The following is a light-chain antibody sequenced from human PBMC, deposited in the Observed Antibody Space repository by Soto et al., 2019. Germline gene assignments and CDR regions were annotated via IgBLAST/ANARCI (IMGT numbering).Light chain of an antibody. CDR2: EVS. Sequence: QSALTQPPSASGSPGQSVTISCTGTSSDVGAYNYVSWYQQLPGKAPKLIIYEVSKRPSGVPDRFSGSKSGNTASLTVSGLQADDEADYYYTSYAGTYSFFYVFGTGTKVTVL. CDR3: TSYAGTYSFFYV. CDR1: SSDVGAYNY. V-gene: IGLV2-8*01. J-gene: IGLJ1*01.